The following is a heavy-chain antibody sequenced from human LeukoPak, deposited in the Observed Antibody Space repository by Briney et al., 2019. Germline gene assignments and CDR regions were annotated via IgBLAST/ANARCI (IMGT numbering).Heavy chain of an antibody. J-gene: IGHJ4*02. Sequence: GGALRLSCAASGFTFSKYWMLWVLQAPGEGLESVSRINTDGTVTTYADSVKGRFTVSRDNADNTMFLQMNSVRDEDTAVYYCATKQWLAPPPDSWGQGTPVTVSS. CDR3: ATKQWLAPPPDS. D-gene: IGHD6-19*01. CDR2: INTDGTVT. CDR1: GFTFSKYW. V-gene: IGHV3-74*01.